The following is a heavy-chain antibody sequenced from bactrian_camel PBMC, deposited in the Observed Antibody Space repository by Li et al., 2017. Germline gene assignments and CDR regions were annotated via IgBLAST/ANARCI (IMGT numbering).Heavy chain of an antibody. CDR2: TYTGGGFT. V-gene: IGHV3S35*01. CDR1: GFTSSRYC. J-gene: IGHJ4*01. CDR3: AAERGGHLYNCPPSTYTYKY. Sequence: VQLVESGGGSVQAGGSLRLSCAASGFTSSRYCMGWFRQAPGKERKGVACTYTGGGFTYYSPSVKGRFTISQDNAKKTVYLQMDNLKPEDTAMYYCAAERGGHLYNCPPSTYTYKYWGQGTQVTVS. D-gene: IGHD5*01.